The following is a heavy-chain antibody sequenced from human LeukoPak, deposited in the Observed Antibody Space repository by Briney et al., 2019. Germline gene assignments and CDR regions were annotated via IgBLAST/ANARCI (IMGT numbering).Heavy chain of an antibody. CDR3: ARTAWENPGGSLDY. D-gene: IGHD1-26*01. Sequence: GASVKVSCKASGYTLTSYGISWVPQAPGQGLEWMGWISAYNGNTNYTQKLQGRVTMTTDTSTSTAYMELRSLRSDDTAVYYCARTAWENPGGSLDYWGQGTLVTVSA. CDR1: GYTLTSYG. CDR2: ISAYNGNT. V-gene: IGHV1-18*01. J-gene: IGHJ4*02.